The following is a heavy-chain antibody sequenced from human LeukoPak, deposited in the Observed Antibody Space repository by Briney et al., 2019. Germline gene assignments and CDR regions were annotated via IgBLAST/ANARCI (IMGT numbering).Heavy chain of an antibody. Sequence: GGSLRLSCAASGFTFSTYSMNWVRQAPGKGLEWVSSITGSSSYIFYADSVKGRFTISRDNAKNSLYLQMNSLRAEDTAMYYCARECILRGPCGYWGQGTLVTVSS. D-gene: IGHD2-8*01. CDR3: ARECILRGPCGY. CDR2: ITGSSSYI. V-gene: IGHV3-21*01. J-gene: IGHJ4*02. CDR1: GFTFSTYS.